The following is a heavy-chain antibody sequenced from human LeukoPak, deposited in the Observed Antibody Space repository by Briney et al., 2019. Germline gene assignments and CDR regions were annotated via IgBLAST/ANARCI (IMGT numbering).Heavy chain of an antibody. D-gene: IGHD1-7*01. CDR2: IYTSGST. V-gene: IGHV4-4*07. CDR1: RGSISNAY. J-gene: IGHJ6*03. Sequence: SETLSLTCTVSRGSISNAYWSWIRQPAGKGLEWIGRIYTSGSTNYNPSLKSRVTMSVDTSKNQFSLKLSSVTAADTAVYYCARGQLELLWNYYYYMDVWGKGTTVTVSS. CDR3: ARGQLELLWNYYYYMDV.